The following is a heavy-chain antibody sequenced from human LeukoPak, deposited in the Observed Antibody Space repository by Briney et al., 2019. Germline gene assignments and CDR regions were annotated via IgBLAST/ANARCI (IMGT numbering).Heavy chain of an antibody. CDR1: GFTFSDYY. Sequence: GGSLRLSCAASGFTFSDYYMSWIRQAPGKGLEWVSHISDSGSSIYYADSVKGRFTISRENAKNSLYLQMNSLRAEDTAVYYCARDPQLYYYYYMDVWGKGTTVTVSS. J-gene: IGHJ6*03. V-gene: IGHV3-11*01. D-gene: IGHD5-18*01. CDR3: ARDPQLYYYYYMDV. CDR2: ISDSGSSI.